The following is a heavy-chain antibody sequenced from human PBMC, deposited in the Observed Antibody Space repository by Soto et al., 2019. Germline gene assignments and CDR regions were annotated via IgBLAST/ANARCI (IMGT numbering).Heavy chain of an antibody. V-gene: IGHV3-30*18. CDR2: ISYDGDNK. CDR1: GFIFNDYG. CDR3: VKGDLDTAVVNSPDAFDF. J-gene: IGHJ3*01. D-gene: IGHD5-18*01. Sequence: GGSLRLSCEVSGFIFNDYGMHWARQAPGKGLDWVAVISYDGDNKYYAQSVKGRFTISRDNSKNKLFLNMDSLRPEDTAVYHCVKGDLDTAVVNSPDAFDFWGPGTMVTVSS.